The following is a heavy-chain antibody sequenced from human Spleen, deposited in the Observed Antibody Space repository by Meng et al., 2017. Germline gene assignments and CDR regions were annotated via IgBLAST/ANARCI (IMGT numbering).Heavy chain of an antibody. Sequence: SVKVSCKALGGIFSNYVIGWVRQAPGQGLEGMGGINAVFGTTNYAQKFQDRVTITSDESTSTVYMELTRLTSEDTAVCFCARKAGNCISTTCYSLDYWGQGTLVTVSS. CDR3: ARKAGNCISTTCYSLDY. CDR1: GGIFSNYV. CDR2: INAVFGTT. D-gene: IGHD2-2*01. J-gene: IGHJ4*02. V-gene: IGHV1-69*13.